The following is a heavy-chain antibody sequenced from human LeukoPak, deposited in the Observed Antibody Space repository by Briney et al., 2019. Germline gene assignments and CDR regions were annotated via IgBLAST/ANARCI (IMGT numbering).Heavy chain of an antibody. CDR3: ARDVDYIDV. J-gene: IGHJ6*03. V-gene: IGHV3-23*01. D-gene: IGHD2-21*01. Sequence: GGSLRLSCGASGFSFSSYAMSWVRQAPGKGLEWVSAISHSIGGAFYADSVKDRFSISRDNAKNSLYLQVNSLRAEDTAVYYCARDVDYIDVWGKGTTVTVSS. CDR2: ISHSIGGA. CDR1: GFSFSSYA.